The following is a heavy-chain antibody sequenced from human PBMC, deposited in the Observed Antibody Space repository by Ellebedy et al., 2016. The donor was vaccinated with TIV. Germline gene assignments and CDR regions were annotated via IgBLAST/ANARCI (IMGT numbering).Heavy chain of an antibody. CDR1: GFTVSSYW. V-gene: IGHV3-7*01. D-gene: IGHD3-10*01. CDR2: IKQDGSEK. Sequence: GGSLRLXCAASGFTVSSYWMTWVRQAPGKGLEWVANIKQDGSEKYYVDSVKGRFTISRDNAKNSLYLQMNSLRAEDTAVYYCANAFRYGSGSYEPDYWGQGTVVTVSS. CDR3: ANAFRYGSGSYEPDY. J-gene: IGHJ4*02.